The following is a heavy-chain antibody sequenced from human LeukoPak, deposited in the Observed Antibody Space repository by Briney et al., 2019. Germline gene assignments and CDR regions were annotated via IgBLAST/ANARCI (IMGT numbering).Heavy chain of an antibody. CDR3: AKSELSYYYYMDV. V-gene: IGHV3-66*01. J-gene: IGHJ6*03. CDR1: GFTVSSNY. D-gene: IGHD3-16*02. CDR2: IYSGGST. Sequence: GGSLRLSCAASGFTVSSNYMSWVRQAPGKGLEWVSVIYSGGSTYYADSVKGRFTISRDNSKNTLYLQMNSLRAEDTAVYYCAKSELSYYYYMDVWGKGTTVTVSS.